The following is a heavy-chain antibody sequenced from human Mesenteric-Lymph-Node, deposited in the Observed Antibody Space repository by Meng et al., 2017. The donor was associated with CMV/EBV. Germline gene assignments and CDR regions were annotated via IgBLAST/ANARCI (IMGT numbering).Heavy chain of an antibody. Sequence: KVSCKGSGYSFTSYWIGWVRQMPGKGLEWMGIIYPGDSDTRYSPSFQGQVTISADKSISTAYLQWNSLKASDTAMYYCARLMRFGESPSWADAFDIWDQGTMVTVSS. CDR2: IYPGDSDT. D-gene: IGHD3-10*01. J-gene: IGHJ3*02. CDR1: GYSFTSYW. CDR3: ARLMRFGESPSWADAFDI. V-gene: IGHV5-51*01.